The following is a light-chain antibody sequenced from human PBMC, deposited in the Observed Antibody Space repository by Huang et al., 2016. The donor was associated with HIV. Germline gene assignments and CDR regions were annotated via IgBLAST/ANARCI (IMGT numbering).Light chain of an antibody. CDR3: QQYNTNSGYT. J-gene: IGKJ2*01. CDR2: KAS. CDR1: QSVSTW. V-gene: IGKV1-5*03. Sequence: DIQMTQSPSTLSASVGDRVTIPCRASQSVSTWLAWYQQRPVKAPKLLIYKASSLQIGFPSRFSGSGSGTEFTLTISSLQPDDFATYYCQQYNTNSGYTFGQGTKLEIK.